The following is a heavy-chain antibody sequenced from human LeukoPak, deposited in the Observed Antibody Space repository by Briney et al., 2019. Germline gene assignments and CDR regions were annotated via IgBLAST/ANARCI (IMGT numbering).Heavy chain of an antibody. D-gene: IGHD4-17*01. Sequence: PGGSLRLSCAASGFVFSSFWMTWVRPAPGKGLEWVASINEGGSGKYYVDSVKGRFTISRDNAQKSLYLEMHSLRAEDTAVYYCARAVTSTEGYWGQGTLVTVSS. CDR2: INEGGSGK. V-gene: IGHV3-7*03. CDR3: ARAVTSTEGY. CDR1: GFVFSSFW. J-gene: IGHJ4*02.